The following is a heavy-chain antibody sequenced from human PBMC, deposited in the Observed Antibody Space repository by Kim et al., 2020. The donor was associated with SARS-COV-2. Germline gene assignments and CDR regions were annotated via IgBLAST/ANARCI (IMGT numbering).Heavy chain of an antibody. CDR2: ET. V-gene: IGHV1-24*01. J-gene: IGHJ4*02. CDR3: ATQPDSSLNY. D-gene: IGHD3-22*01. Sequence: ETIYAQKFQGRVTMTEDTSTDTAYMELSSLRSEDTAVYYCATQPDSSLNYWGQGTLVTVSS.